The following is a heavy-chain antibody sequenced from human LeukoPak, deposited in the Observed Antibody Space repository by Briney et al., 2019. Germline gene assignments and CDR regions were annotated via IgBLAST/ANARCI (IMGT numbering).Heavy chain of an antibody. CDR3: TTDEDWNYARKDV. Sequence: GGSLRLSCAASGFTFSSHGMHWVRQAPGKGLEWVGQTVSEIDGGTTDYAAPVKGRFTISRDDSKSTLYLQMNSLKIEDTAVYYCTTDEDWNYARKDVWGQGATVIVSS. CDR1: GFTFSSHG. D-gene: IGHD1-7*01. V-gene: IGHV3-15*04. CDR2: TVSEIDGGTT. J-gene: IGHJ6*02.